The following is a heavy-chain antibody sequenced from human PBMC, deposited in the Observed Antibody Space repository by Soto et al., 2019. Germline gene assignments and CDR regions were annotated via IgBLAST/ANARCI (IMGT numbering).Heavy chain of an antibody. J-gene: IGHJ6*01. D-gene: IGHD5-18*01. CDR3: AKDRARPWATWIQLWFYYYGMDV. V-gene: IGHV3-30*18. CDR1: AFTFSSYG. CDR2: ISYDRSNK. Sequence: ALRLSCAASAFTFSSYGMHWVRQAAGKGLEREAVISYDRSNKYYTHSVKGRFTISRENSKNTLYLQMNSLRAEDTAVYYCAKDRARPWATWIQLWFYYYGMDVWGQGTAVTVSS.